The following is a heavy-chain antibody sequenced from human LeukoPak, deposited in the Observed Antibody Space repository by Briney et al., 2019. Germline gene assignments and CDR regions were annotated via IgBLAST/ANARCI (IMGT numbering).Heavy chain of an antibody. D-gene: IGHD2-15*01. Sequence: GGSLRLSCAASGFTFSSYAMSWVRQAPGKGLEWVSAISGSGGSTYYADSVKGRFTISRDNSKNTLYLQMNSLRAEDTAVYCCAKDLRRGSCYSLVYWGQGTLVTVSS. CDR1: GFTFSSYA. V-gene: IGHV3-23*01. CDR2: ISGSGGST. CDR3: AKDLRRGSCYSLVY. J-gene: IGHJ4*02.